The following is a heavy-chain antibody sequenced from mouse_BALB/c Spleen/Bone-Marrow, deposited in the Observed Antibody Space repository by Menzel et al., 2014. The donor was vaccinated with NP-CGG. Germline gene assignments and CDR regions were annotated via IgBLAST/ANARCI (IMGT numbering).Heavy chain of an antibody. Sequence: QVQLQQSGAELVRPGASVKLSCKASGYTFTSYWINWVKQRPGQGLEWIGNIYPSDSYTNYNQKFKDKATLTVDKSSSTAYMQLSSPTSEDSAVYYCTRWDGNYVHWYFDVWGAGTTVTVSS. J-gene: IGHJ1*01. CDR1: GYTFTSYW. D-gene: IGHD2-1*01. V-gene: IGHV1-69*02. CDR2: IYPSDSYT. CDR3: TRWDGNYVHWYFDV.